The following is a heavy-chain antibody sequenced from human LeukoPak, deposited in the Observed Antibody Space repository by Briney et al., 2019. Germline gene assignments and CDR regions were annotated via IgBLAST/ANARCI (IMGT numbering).Heavy chain of an antibody. J-gene: IGHJ4*02. D-gene: IGHD3-22*01. Sequence: ASVKVSCKASGYTFTSYGISWVRQAPGQRLEWIGWINAGNVKTKYSQDFQGRVTITRDTSISTAYMELSRLRSDDTAVYYCARDRGSNYYDSSGFTDYWGQGTLVTVSS. CDR2: INAGNVKT. CDR1: GYTFTSYG. CDR3: ARDRGSNYYDSSGFTDY. V-gene: IGHV1-18*01.